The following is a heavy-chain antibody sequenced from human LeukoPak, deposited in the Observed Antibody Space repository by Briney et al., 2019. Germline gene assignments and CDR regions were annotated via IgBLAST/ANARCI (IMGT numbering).Heavy chain of an antibody. CDR1: GFTFYDYA. J-gene: IGHJ4*02. CDR3: AKDTMLSGSYFAFDY. Sequence: PGRSLRLSCAASGFTFYDYAMHWVRQAPAKGLVWVSRTDSDGSDISYADSVKGRFTISRDNSKNTLYLQMNSLRADDTAVYHCAKDTMLSGSYFAFDYWGQGTLVTVSS. V-gene: IGHV3-74*01. D-gene: IGHD1-26*01. CDR2: TDSDGSDI.